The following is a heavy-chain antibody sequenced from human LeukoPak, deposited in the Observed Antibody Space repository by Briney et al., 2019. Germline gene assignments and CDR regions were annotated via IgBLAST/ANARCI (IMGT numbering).Heavy chain of an antibody. J-gene: IGHJ4*02. D-gene: IGHD3-22*01. V-gene: IGHV4-59*12. CDR3: ARAHDYYDSSDYYFYYIDY. CDR1: GGSISSYY. CDR2: IYYSGST. Sequence: SETLSLTCTVSGGSISSYYWSWIRQPPGKGLEWIGYIYYSGSTYYNPSLKSRVTISVDTSKNQFSLKLSSVTAADTAVYYCARAHDYYDSSDYYFYYIDYWGQGTLVTVSS.